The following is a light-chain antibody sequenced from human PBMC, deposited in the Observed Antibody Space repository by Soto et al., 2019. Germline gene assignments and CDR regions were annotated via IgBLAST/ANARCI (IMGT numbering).Light chain of an antibody. Sequence: DTVMTQSPLSLSVTPGEPASISCRSSQSLLHSNGDNYLDWYVQKPGQSPQLLIYLGSNRASGVHERFSGSESGTDFTLKISRVQAEDVGVYYSMQGLQSPVSFGGGTKVEIK. CDR2: LGS. CDR1: QSLLHSNGDNY. V-gene: IGKV2-28*01. J-gene: IGKJ4*01. CDR3: MQGLQSPVS.